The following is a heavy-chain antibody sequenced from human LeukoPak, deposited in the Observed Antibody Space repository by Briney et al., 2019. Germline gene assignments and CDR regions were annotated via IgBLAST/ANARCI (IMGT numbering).Heavy chain of an antibody. V-gene: IGHV3-9*01. D-gene: IGHD6-19*01. J-gene: IGHJ4*02. CDR1: GFTFDDYA. CDR2: ISWNSGSI. Sequence: GGSLRLSCAASGFTFDDYAMHWVRQVPGKGLEWVSGISWNSGSIGYADSVKGRFTISRDNAKNSLYLQMNSLRAEDTAIYYCAKSSFSSGWYEPYYFDYWGQGTLVTVSS. CDR3: AKSSFSSGWYEPYYFDY.